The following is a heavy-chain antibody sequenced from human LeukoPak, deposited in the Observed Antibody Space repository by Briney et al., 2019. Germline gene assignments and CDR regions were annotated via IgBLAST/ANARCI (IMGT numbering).Heavy chain of an antibody. CDR2: ISGSASGGT. D-gene: IGHD1-1*01. V-gene: IGHV3-23*01. CDR1: GFPFSTND. J-gene: IGHJ4*02. Sequence: GXLRLSCAASGFPFSTNDMSWVRQAPGKGLEWVSAISGSASGGTTYEDSVKGRFTVSRDTSKGTMYLQMNSLRAEDTAVYYCAKVKTHWYFDNWGRGTLVTVSS. CDR3: AKVKTHWYFDN.